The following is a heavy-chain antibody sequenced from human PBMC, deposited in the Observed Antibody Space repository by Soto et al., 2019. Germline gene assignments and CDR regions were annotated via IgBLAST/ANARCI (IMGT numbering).Heavy chain of an antibody. CDR3: ARTSMQSRGYSYGHGGMDV. J-gene: IGHJ6*02. CDR1: GYSFTRYW. D-gene: IGHD5-18*01. Sequence: GESLKISCKGSGYSFTRYWISWVRQMPGKGLEWMGRIDPSDSYTNYSPSFQGHVTISADKSISTAYLRWSSLKAWDTAMYYCARTSMQSRGYSYGHGGMDVWGQGTTVTVSS. V-gene: IGHV5-10-1*01. CDR2: IDPSDSYT.